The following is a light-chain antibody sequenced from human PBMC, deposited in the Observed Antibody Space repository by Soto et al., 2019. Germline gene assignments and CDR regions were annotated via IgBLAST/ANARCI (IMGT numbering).Light chain of an antibody. CDR3: SSYTARTTWV. CDR2: EVS. Sequence: QAVVTQPASVSGSPGQSITISCTGTTSDVGDNNFVSWYQQHPNKAPKLMIYEVSDRPSGVSDRFSGSKSGNTASLTISGLQADDEAEYYCSSYTARTTWVFGGGTKLTVL. CDR1: TSDVGDNNF. V-gene: IGLV2-14*01. J-gene: IGLJ3*02.